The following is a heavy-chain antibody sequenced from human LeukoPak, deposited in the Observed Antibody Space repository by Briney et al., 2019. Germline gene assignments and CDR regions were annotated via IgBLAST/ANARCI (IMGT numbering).Heavy chain of an antibody. V-gene: IGHV3-21*01. Sequence: GGSLRLSCAASGVTFNTFNMNWVCHAPGRGLGWGSSITSGGDYIYYADSVKGRFTPSRDNAKNSLSLQLNSLRVEDTAVYYCARGHYDVLAASYKWTPDYWGQGTLVTVSS. CDR3: ARGHYDVLAASYKWTPDY. CDR1: GVTFNTFN. CDR2: ITSGGDYI. J-gene: IGHJ4*02. D-gene: IGHD3-9*01.